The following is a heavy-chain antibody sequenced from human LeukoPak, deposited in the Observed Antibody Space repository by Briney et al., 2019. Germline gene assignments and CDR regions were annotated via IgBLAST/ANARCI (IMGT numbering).Heavy chain of an antibody. CDR3: ARDAHLGADYSNYLGYYHYMDV. CDR2: IYTSGST. CDR1: GGSISSYY. D-gene: IGHD4-11*01. V-gene: IGHV4-4*07. J-gene: IGHJ6*03. Sequence: SETLSLTCTVSGGSISSYYWSWIRQPAGKGLEWIGRIYTSGSTNYNPSLKSRVTMSVDTSKNQFSLKLSSVTAADTAVYYCARDAHLGADYSNYLGYYHYMDVWGKGTTVTVSS.